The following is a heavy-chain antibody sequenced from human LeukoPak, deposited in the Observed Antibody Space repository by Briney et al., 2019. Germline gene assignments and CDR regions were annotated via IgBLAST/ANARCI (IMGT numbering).Heavy chain of an antibody. V-gene: IGHV1-18*01. CDR3: ARDEPIFGVVTNYYYYVDV. CDR2: ISAYNGNT. D-gene: IGHD3-3*01. Sequence: ASVKVSCKASGYTFTSYGISWVRQAPGQGLEWMGWISAYNGNTNYAQKLQGRVTMTTDTSTSTAYMELRSLRSDDTAVYYCARDEPIFGVVTNYYYYVDVWGKGTTVTVSS. CDR1: GYTFTSYG. J-gene: IGHJ6*03.